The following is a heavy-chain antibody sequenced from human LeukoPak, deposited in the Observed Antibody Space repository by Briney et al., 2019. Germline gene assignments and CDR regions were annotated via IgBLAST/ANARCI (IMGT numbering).Heavy chain of an antibody. CDR1: GFTFSSYE. D-gene: IGHD3-22*01. CDR3: ARDSPYYYDRYYYGMDV. J-gene: IGHJ6*02. Sequence: GGSLRLSCAVSGFTFSSYEMTWVRQAPGKGLEWVSYISSRGSTIYYADSVKGRFTISRDNAKNSLYLQMNSLRAEDTAVYYCARDSPYYYDRYYYGMDVCGQGTTVTVSS. V-gene: IGHV3-48*03. CDR2: ISSRGSTI.